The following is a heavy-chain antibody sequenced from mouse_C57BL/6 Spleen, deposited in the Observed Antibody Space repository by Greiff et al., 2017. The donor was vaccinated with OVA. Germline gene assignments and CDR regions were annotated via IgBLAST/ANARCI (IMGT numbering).Heavy chain of an antibody. CDR1: GYTFTSYG. V-gene: IGHV1-81*01. Sequence: VKLQQSGAELARPGASVKLSCKASGYTFTSYGISWVKQRTGQGLEWIGEIYPRSGNTYYNEKFKGKATLTADKSSSTAYMELRSLTSEDSAVYVCAREEDYYGSREGGWYFDVWGTGTTVTVSS. J-gene: IGHJ1*03. D-gene: IGHD1-1*01. CDR3: AREEDYYGSREGGWYFDV. CDR2: IYPRSGNT.